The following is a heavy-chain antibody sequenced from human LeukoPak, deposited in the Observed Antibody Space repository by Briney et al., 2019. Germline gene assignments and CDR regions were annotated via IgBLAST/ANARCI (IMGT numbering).Heavy chain of an antibody. CDR1: GGSISSYY. Sequence: SETLSLTCTVSGGSISSYYWSWIRQPPGKGLEWIGYIYYSGSTNYNPSLKSRVTISVDTSKNQFSLRLSSVTAADTAVYYCARVAAAGLRGYFDYWGQGTLVTVSS. CDR2: IYYSGST. V-gene: IGHV4-59*08. CDR3: ARVAAAGLRGYFDY. J-gene: IGHJ4*02. D-gene: IGHD6-13*01.